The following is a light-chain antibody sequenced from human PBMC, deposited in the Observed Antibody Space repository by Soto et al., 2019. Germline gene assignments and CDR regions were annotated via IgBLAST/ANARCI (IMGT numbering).Light chain of an antibody. CDR1: SSVVGGYNY. J-gene: IGLJ3*02. Sequence: QSALTQPASVSGSPGQSITISCTGTSSVVGGYNYVSWYQQHPGKAPKLMIYEVSNRPSGVSNRFSGSKSGNTASLTISGLQAEDEADYYCSSYTSSSTHWVFGGGTKLTVL. CDR3: SSYTSSSTHWV. CDR2: EVS. V-gene: IGLV2-14*01.